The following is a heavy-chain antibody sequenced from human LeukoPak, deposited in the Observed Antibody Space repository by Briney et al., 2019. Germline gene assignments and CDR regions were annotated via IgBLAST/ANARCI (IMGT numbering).Heavy chain of an antibody. D-gene: IGHD2-8*01. CDR1: GGSISSSSYY. CDR3: ATSYIVLMWGGSDP. CDR2: IYYSGST. J-gene: IGHJ5*02. V-gene: IGHV4-39*01. Sequence: PSETLSLTCTVSGGSISSSSYYWGWIRQPPGKGLEWIGSIYYSGSTYYNPSLKSRVTISVDTSKNQFSLKLSSVTAADTAVYYCATSYIVLMWGGSDPWGQGTLVTVSS.